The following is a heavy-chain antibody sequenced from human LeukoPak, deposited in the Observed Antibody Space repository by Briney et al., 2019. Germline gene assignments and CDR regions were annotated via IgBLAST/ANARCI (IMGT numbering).Heavy chain of an antibody. Sequence: GASVKVSCKTSGYTFTSYGISWVRQAPRQGLEWMGWISAYNGNTNYEQKLQCRVTMTTATSTSTAYMELRSLRSDDTAVYYCARDHIAVAGNAAFDIWGQGTMVTVSS. CDR3: ARDHIAVAGNAAFDI. V-gene: IGHV1-18*01. J-gene: IGHJ3*02. D-gene: IGHD6-19*01. CDR2: ISAYNGNT. CDR1: GYTFTSYG.